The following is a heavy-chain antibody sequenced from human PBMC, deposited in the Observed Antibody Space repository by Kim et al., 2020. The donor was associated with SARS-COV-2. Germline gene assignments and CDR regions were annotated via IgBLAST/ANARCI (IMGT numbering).Heavy chain of an antibody. D-gene: IGHD3-10*01. V-gene: IGHV4-39*01. CDR2: FSYSGTT. CDR1: GASIKNSDSY. CDR3: ARQAPRLLWFGALGDF. J-gene: IGHJ4*01. Sequence: SETLSLTCSVSGASIKNSDSYWGWIRQSPGKGLEWIGSFSYSGTTYYNPSLKSRVTISVDTSNNHLSLTMRSATDADTALYYCARQAPRLLWFGALGDF.